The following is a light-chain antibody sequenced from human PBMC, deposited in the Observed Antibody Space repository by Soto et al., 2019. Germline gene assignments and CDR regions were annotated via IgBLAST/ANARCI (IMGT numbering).Light chain of an antibody. V-gene: IGLV2-8*01. CDR2: EVT. CDR1: SVDINY. J-gene: IGLJ3*02. CDR3: SSYAGRDIWV. Sequence: QSVLTQPPSASGSRGQSVTISCTGTSVDINYVSWFQQHPGKAPKLIICEVTKRPSGVPDRFSGSKSGNTASLTVSGLQDDDEADYYCSSYAGRDIWVFGGGTKLIVL.